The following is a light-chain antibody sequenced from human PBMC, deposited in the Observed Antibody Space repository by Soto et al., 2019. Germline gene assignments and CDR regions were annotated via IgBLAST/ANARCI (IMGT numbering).Light chain of an antibody. CDR2: VAS. CDR3: QQYGRTPGT. CDR1: QSVPNNF. V-gene: IGKV3-20*01. Sequence: EIVLTQSPGTLSLSLGERATLSCRASQSVPNNFLAWYQQKPGQAPMLLIYVASSRATGIPDRFSGSGSGTDFTLTISRLEPEDSAVYHCQQYGRTPGTFGQGTKVEI. J-gene: IGKJ1*01.